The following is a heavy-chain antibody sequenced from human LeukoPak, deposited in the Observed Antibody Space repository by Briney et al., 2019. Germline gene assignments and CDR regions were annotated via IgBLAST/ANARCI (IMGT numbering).Heavy chain of an antibody. J-gene: IGHJ5*02. CDR3: ARNLGYCSGENCYYFAP. CDR1: GFTFSDYY. CDR2: ITNTGSTI. V-gene: IGHV3-11*04. D-gene: IGHD2-15*01. Sequence: PGGSLRLSCVVSGFTFSDYYMSWIRQAPGKGLEWISYITNTGSTIKYADSVRGRFTISRDNAKNSLYLQLNSLRAEDTAVYYCARNLGYCSGENCYYFAPWGQGTLVTASS.